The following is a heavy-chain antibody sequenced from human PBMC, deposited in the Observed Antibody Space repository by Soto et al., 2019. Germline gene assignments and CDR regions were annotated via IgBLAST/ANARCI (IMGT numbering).Heavy chain of an antibody. CDR1: TGTMRDYY. CDR2: IFYSGNT. J-gene: IGHJ4*02. D-gene: IGHD2-2*01. Sequence: LSLTCTVSTGTMRDYYWSWIRQSPGKGLEWIGYIFYSGNTNYNPALKSRVTVSVDMAKSLFSLKLNSVTAADTAVYYCARQLGLWQPLDYWGRGTLVTVSS. CDR3: ARQLGLWQPLDY. V-gene: IGHV4-59*01.